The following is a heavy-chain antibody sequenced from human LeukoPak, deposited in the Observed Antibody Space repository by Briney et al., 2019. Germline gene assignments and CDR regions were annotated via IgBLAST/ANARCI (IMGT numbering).Heavy chain of an antibody. V-gene: IGHV3-48*01. D-gene: IGHD2-15*01. Sequence: PGGSLRLSCTAPGFTFSTYSMTWVRQAPGKGLEWVSYISSSSSTIDYVDSVKGRFTISRDNAKNSLSLQMNSLRAEDTAVYYCARAIGYCSDGSCYHFFDYWGQGTLVTVSS. J-gene: IGHJ4*02. CDR3: ARAIGYCSDGSCYHFFDY. CDR1: GFTFSTYS. CDR2: ISSSSSTI.